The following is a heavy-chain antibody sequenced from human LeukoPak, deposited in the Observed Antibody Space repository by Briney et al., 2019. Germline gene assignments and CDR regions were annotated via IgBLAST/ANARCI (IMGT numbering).Heavy chain of an antibody. Sequence: SETLSLTCTVSGGSISSSSYYWGWIRQPPGKGLEWIGSIYYSGSTYYNPSLKSRVTISVDTSKNQFSLKLSSVTAADTAVYYCASGDSGYDQIDYWGQGTLVTVSS. J-gene: IGHJ4*02. V-gene: IGHV4-39*07. CDR3: ASGDSGYDQIDY. D-gene: IGHD5-12*01. CDR2: IYYSGST. CDR1: GGSISSSSYY.